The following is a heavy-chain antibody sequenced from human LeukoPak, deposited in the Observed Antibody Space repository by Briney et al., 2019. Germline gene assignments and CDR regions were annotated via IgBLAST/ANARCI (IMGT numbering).Heavy chain of an antibody. Sequence: GGSLRLSCAASGFTFSDSYMTWIRQAPGKGLEWVSYITNTGNSMEYVDSVKGRFTTSRDNSKNSLYLQMNSLRAEDTAVYYCARQARLDYYYYYMDVWGKGTTVTISS. V-gene: IGHV3-11*04. J-gene: IGHJ6*03. CDR3: ARQARLDYYYYYMDV. CDR2: ITNTGNSM. CDR1: GFTFSDSY.